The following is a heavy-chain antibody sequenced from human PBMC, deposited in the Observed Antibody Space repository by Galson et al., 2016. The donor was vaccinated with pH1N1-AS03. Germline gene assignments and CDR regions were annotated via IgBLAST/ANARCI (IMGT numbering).Heavy chain of an antibody. J-gene: IGHJ6*02. D-gene: IGHD1-1*01. Sequence: LEWVSATSSSGGSTYYAESVKGRFTISRDYSKNTVDLQMNSLRAEDTAVYYCAKDRNDYRLHYFSGSDVWGQGTTVIVSS. CDR3: AKDRNDYRLHYFSGSDV. V-gene: IGHV3-23*01. CDR2: TSSSGGST.